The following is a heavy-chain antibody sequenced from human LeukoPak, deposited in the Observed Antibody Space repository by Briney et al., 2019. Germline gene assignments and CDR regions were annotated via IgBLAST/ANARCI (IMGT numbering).Heavy chain of an antibody. CDR2: ISYDGSNK. CDR3: ATISGYEFDP. CDR1: GFTFSSYG. Sequence: PGRSLRLSCAASGFTFSSYGMHWVRQAPGKGLEWVAVISYDGSNKYYADSVKGRFTISRDNSKNTLYLQMNSLRAEDTAVYYCATISGYEFDPWGQGTLVTVTS. D-gene: IGHD5-12*01. J-gene: IGHJ5*02. V-gene: IGHV3-30*03.